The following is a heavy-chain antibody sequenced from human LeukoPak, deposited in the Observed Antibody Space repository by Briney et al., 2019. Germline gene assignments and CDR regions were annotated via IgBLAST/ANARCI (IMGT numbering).Heavy chain of an antibody. CDR1: GGSISSYY. J-gene: IGHJ4*02. CDR3: ARDCSSTSCYDY. CDR2: IYYSGST. Sequence: SETLSLTCTVSGGSISSYYWSWIRQPPGKGLAWIGYIYYSGSTNYNPSLKSRVTISVDTSKNQFSLKLSSVTAADTAVYYCARDCSSTSCYDYWGQGTLVTVSS. V-gene: IGHV4-59*01. D-gene: IGHD2-2*01.